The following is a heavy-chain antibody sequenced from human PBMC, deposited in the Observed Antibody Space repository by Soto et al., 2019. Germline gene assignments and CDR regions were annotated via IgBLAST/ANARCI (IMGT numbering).Heavy chain of an antibody. Sequence: EVQLLESGGGLVQPGGSLRLSCAASGFTFSSYAMSWVRQAPGKGLEWVSAISGSGGSTYYADSVTGRFTISRDNSKNTLYLQMNSLRAEDTAVYYCAKDQESAAGTGEYYFDYWGQGTLVTVSS. CDR2: ISGSGGST. D-gene: IGHD6-13*01. J-gene: IGHJ4*02. CDR1: GFTFSSYA. V-gene: IGHV3-23*01. CDR3: AKDQESAAGTGEYYFDY.